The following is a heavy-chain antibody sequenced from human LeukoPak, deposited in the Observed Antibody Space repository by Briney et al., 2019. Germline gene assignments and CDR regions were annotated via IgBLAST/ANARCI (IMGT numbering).Heavy chain of an antibody. Sequence: RGSLRLSCAASGFTFSSYEMNWVRQAPGKGLEWVSYISSSASTIYYADSVKGRFTISRDNAKNSLYLQMNSLRAEDTAVYYCARDKFHYYGMDVWGQGTTVTVSS. J-gene: IGHJ6*02. CDR3: ARDKFHYYGMDV. CDR1: GFTFSSYE. CDR2: ISSSASTI. V-gene: IGHV3-48*03.